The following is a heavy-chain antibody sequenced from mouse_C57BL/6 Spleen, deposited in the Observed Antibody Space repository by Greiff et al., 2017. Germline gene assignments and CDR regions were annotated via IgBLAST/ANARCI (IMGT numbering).Heavy chain of an antibody. CDR1: GYAFTNYL. CDR2: INPGSGGT. V-gene: IGHV1-54*01. CDR3: AREGDYYSKGFDY. Sequence: VQLQQSGAELVRPGTSVKVSCKASGYAFTNYLIEWVKQRPGQGLEWIGVINPGSGGTNYNEKFKGKATLTADKSSSTAYMQLSSLTSEDSAVYFCAREGDYYSKGFDYWGQGTTLTVSS. J-gene: IGHJ2*01. D-gene: IGHD2-5*01.